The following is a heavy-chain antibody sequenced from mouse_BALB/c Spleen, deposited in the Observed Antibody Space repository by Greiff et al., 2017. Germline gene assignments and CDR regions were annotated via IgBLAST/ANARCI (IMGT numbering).Heavy chain of an antibody. CDR1: GFTFSSYG. D-gene: IGHD1-1*01. CDR3: ARHPAVGGGYYFDY. CDR2: ISSGGSYT. Sequence: EVMLVESGGDLVKPGGSLKLSCAASGFTFSSYGMSWVRQTPDKRLEWVATISSGGSYTYYPDSVKGRFTISRDNAKNTLYLQMSSLKSEDTAMYYCARHPAVGGGYYFDYWGQGTTLTVSS. J-gene: IGHJ2*01. V-gene: IGHV5-6*02.